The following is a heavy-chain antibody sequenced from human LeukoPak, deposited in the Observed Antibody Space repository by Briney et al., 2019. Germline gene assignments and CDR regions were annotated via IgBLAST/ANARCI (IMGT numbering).Heavy chain of an antibody. Sequence: GSSVKVSCKASGGTFSSYAISWVRQAPGQGLGWMGRIIPILGIANYAQKFQGRVTITADKSTSTAYMELSSLRSEDTAVYYCARDGGSPNDPVAYWGQGTLVTVSS. J-gene: IGHJ4*02. D-gene: IGHD1-26*01. V-gene: IGHV1-69*04. CDR2: IIPILGIA. CDR3: ARDGGSPNDPVAY. CDR1: GGTFSSYA.